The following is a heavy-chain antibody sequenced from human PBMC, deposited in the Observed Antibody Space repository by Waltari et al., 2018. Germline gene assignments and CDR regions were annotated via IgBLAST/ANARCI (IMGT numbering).Heavy chain of an antibody. CDR1: GFTLSSYW. J-gene: IGHJ3*02. D-gene: IGHD3-22*01. V-gene: IGHV3-7*01. CDR2: IKKDGSEE. CDR3: ARDQWFAFDI. Sequence: ELQLLEAGGGLVQPGGSLRLSCAASGFTLSSYWMSWVRQAPGKGLEWVANIKKDGSEEYYVDSVRGRFTISRDNAKNSLYLQMNSLRPEDTAVYYCARDQWFAFDIWGQGTMVTVSS.